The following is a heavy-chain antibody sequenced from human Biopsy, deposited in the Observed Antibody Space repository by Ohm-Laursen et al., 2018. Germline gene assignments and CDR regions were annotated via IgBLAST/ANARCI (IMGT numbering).Heavy chain of an antibody. CDR3: ARVTLPLYLDY. CDR1: GYSFTSYG. V-gene: IGHV1-18*01. J-gene: IGHJ4*02. Sequence: ASSVKVSCKVSGYSFTSYGISWVRQAPGEGLEWMGRISGYNGNTNYAQKFQGRVTMTADTSTSTVYMGVRGLRSDDTAVYYCARVTLPLYLDYWGQGTRVSVSS. CDR2: ISGYNGNT. D-gene: IGHD5/OR15-5a*01.